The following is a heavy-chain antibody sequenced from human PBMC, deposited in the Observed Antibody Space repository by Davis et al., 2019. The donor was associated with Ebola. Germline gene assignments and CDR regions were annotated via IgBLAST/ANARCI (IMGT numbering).Heavy chain of an antibody. CDR3: ARDSYGYSLVDY. V-gene: IGHV3-23*01. D-gene: IGHD5-18*01. CDR1: GFTFTRHA. Sequence: GESLKISCVVSGFTFTRHAMSWVRQAPGKGPEWLSGISGSGGATFYAGSVKGRFTISRDNSKNSLFLQMNSLRDEDTAVYYCARDSYGYSLVDYWGQGTLVAVSS. CDR2: ISGSGGAT. J-gene: IGHJ4*02.